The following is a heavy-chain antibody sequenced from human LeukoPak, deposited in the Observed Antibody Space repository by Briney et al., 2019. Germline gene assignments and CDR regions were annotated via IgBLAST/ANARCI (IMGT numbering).Heavy chain of an antibody. J-gene: IGHJ4*02. V-gene: IGHV3-21*01. CDR3: ARDPDYYGSGTYYNHYFDY. D-gene: IGHD3-10*01. CDR2: ISRTSTYI. CDR1: GVTLSYFG. Sequence: GGSLRLSCAASGVTLSYFGMNWVRQAPGKGLEWISSISRTSTYIYYADSVKGRFTISRDNAKNSLHLQMTSLRDEDTAVYYCARDPDYYGSGTYYNHYFDYWGQGTLVTVSS.